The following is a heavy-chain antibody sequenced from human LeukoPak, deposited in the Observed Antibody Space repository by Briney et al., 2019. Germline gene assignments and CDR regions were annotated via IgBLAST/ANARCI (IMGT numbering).Heavy chain of an antibody. J-gene: IGHJ4*02. CDR3: ARGEAFCDY. V-gene: IGHV3-7*03. CDR2: IKEDGSEK. Sequence: PGGSLRLSCAAPGFTFSSYWMTWVRQAPGNGLEWAANIKEDGSEKYYVDSVKGRFTISRDNAKNSLYLQMNNLRAEDTAVYYCARGEAFCDYWGQGTLVTVSS. CDR1: GFTFSSYW.